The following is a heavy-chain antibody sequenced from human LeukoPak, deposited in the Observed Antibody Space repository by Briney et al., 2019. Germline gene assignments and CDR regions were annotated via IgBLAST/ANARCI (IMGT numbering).Heavy chain of an antibody. V-gene: IGHV4-59*12. CDR2: IYYSGST. CDR3: ARDGTSSRTFDY. Sequence: PSETLSLTCTVSGGSISNYYWSWIRQPPGKGLEWIGYIYYSGSTNYNPSLKSRVTISVDTSKNQFSLKLSSVTAADTAVYYCARDGTSSRTFDYWGQGTLVTVSS. J-gene: IGHJ4*02. CDR1: GGSISNYY. D-gene: IGHD1-7*01.